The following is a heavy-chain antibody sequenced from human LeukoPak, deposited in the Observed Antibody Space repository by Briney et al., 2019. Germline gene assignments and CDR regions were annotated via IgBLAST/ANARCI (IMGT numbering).Heavy chain of an antibody. CDR1: GGSISSYY. Sequence: SETLSLTCTVSGGSISSYYWSWIRQPPGKGLEWIGYIYYSGSTNYNPSLKSRVTISVDTSKNQFSLKLSSVTAADTAVYYCASGGGQLLYYYGMDVWGQGTTVTVSS. CDR3: ASGGGQLLYYYGMDV. J-gene: IGHJ6*02. V-gene: IGHV4-59*12. CDR2: IYYSGST. D-gene: IGHD2-2*01.